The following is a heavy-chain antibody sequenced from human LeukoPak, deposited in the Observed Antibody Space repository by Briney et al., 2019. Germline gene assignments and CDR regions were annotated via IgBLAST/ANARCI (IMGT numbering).Heavy chain of an antibody. Sequence: ASVKVSCKASGYTSTGYYMHWVRQAPGQGLEWMGWINPNSGGTNYAQKFQGRVTLTRDTSITTVYMELSRLTSDDTAIFYCAVAPGDYWGQGTLVTVSS. CDR1: GYTSTGYY. CDR3: AVAPGDY. V-gene: IGHV1-2*02. CDR2: INPNSGGT. J-gene: IGHJ4*02. D-gene: IGHD2-21*01.